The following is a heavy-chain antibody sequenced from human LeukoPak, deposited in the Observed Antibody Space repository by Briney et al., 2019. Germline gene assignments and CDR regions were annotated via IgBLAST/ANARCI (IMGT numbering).Heavy chain of an antibody. CDR1: GYTFTSYW. D-gene: IGHD3-10*01. V-gene: IGHV5-10-1*01. Sequence: GESLRISCKGSGYTFTSYWIGWVRQMPGKGLEWMGMIDPTDSYTNYSPSFQGHVTISADKSISTAYLQWSSLKTSDTATYYCARTAQDFYDSGSPDYWGQGTLVTVSS. CDR2: IDPTDSYT. J-gene: IGHJ4*02. CDR3: ARTAQDFYDSGSPDY.